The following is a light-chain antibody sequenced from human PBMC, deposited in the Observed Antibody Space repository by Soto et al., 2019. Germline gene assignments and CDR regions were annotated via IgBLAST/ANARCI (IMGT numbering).Light chain of an antibody. J-gene: IGLJ1*01. CDR2: GNS. CDR3: QSYDNSLSVYV. CDR1: SSNIGAHYD. Sequence: QSVLTQPPSVSGAPGQRVSISCTGSSSNIGAHYDVHWYQQLPGTAPKLLIYGNSNRPSGVPDRFSGSKSGTSASLAITGLQAEDEADYYCQSYDNSLSVYVFGTATKVTV. V-gene: IGLV1-40*01.